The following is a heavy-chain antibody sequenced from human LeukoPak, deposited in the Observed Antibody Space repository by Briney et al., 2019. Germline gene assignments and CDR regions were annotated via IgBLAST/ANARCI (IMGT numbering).Heavy chain of an antibody. Sequence: PGGSLRLSCAASGFTFSSYSMKWVRQAPGKGLEWVSSISSSSSYIYYADSVKGRFTISRDNAKNSLYLQMNSLRAEDTAVYYCERGKNLGYCSSNSCPTGFDYWGQGTLVTVSS. J-gene: IGHJ4*02. V-gene: IGHV3-21*01. D-gene: IGHD2-2*01. CDR2: ISSSSSYI. CDR3: ERGKNLGYCSSNSCPTGFDY. CDR1: GFTFSSYS.